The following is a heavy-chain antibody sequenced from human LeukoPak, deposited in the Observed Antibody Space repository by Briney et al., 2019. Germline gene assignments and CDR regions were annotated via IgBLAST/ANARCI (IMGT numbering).Heavy chain of an antibody. J-gene: IGHJ4*02. CDR3: AKEGPYCGGDCYYDY. CDR2: ISYDGSNK. Sequence: PGRSLRLSCAASGFTFSSYDMHWVRQAPGKGLEWVAVISYDGSNKYYADSVKGRFTISRDNSKNTLYLQMNSLRAEDTAVYYCAKEGPYCGGDCYYDYWGQGTLVTVSS. V-gene: IGHV3-30*18. CDR1: GFTFSSYD. D-gene: IGHD2-21*02.